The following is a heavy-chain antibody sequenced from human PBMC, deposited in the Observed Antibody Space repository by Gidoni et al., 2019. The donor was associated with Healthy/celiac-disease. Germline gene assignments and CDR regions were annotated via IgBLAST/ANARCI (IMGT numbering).Heavy chain of an antibody. D-gene: IGHD1-26*01. CDR3: ARDSSRWELLPGDY. V-gene: IGHV3-30-3*01. CDR2: ISYDGSNK. J-gene: IGHJ4*02. Sequence: QVQLVESGGGVVQPGRSLRLSCAASGFTFRSYAMHWVRQAPGKGLEWVAVISYDGSNKYYADSVKGRFTISRDNSKNTLYLQMNSLRAEDTAVYYCARDSSRWELLPGDYWGQGTLVTVSS. CDR1: GFTFRSYA.